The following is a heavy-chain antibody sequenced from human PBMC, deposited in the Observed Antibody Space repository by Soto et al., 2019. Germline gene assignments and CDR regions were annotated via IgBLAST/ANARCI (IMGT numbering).Heavy chain of an antibody. V-gene: IGHV3-66*01. J-gene: IGHJ6*03. Sequence: PGGSLRLSCAASGFTVSSNYMSWVRQAPGKGLEWVSVIYSGGSTYYADSVKGRFTISRDNSKNTLYLQMNSLRAEDTAVYYCARDRVVVVPDSYGYYMDVWGKGTTVTVSS. D-gene: IGHD2-2*01. CDR3: ARDRVVVVPDSYGYYMDV. CDR2: IYSGGST. CDR1: GFTVSSNY.